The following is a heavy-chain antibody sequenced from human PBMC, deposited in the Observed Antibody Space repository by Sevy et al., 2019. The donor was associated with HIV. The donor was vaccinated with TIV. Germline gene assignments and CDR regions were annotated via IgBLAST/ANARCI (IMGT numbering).Heavy chain of an antibody. CDR2: ISSSSTI. Sequence: GGSLRLSCAASGFTFSSYSMNWVRQAPGKGLEWVSYISSSSTIYYADSVKGRFTISRDNAKNSLYLQMNSLRAEDTAVYYCARFGVSGGGMDVWGQGTTVTVSS. CDR1: GFTFSSYS. J-gene: IGHJ6*02. V-gene: IGHV3-48*01. D-gene: IGHD3-16*01. CDR3: ARFGVSGGGMDV.